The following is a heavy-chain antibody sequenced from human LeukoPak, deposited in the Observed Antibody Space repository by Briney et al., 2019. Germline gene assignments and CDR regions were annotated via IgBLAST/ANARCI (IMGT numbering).Heavy chain of an antibody. J-gene: IGHJ3*02. Sequence: GGSLRLSCAASGFTVSSNYMSWVRQAPGKGLEWVSVIYSGGSTYYADSVKGRFTISRDNSKNTLYLQMNSLGAEDTAVYYCARDSGYDAVDIWGQGTMVTVSS. CDR1: GFTVSSNY. CDR2: IYSGGST. V-gene: IGHV3-66*01. D-gene: IGHD5-12*01. CDR3: ARDSGYDAVDI.